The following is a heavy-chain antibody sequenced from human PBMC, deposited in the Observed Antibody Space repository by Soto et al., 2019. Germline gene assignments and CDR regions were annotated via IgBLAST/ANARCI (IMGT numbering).Heavy chain of an antibody. V-gene: IGHV3-74*01. CDR2: ISGDGSST. CDR1: EFTFRSYW. Sequence: EVQLVDSGGGLVQPGGSLRLSCAASEFTFRSYWMHWVRQSPGKGLVWVSRISGDGSSTNYADSVKGRFTISRDNAKNTVYLQMNSLRAEDTAVYYCARDRVMITFGGDGMDVWGQGTTVTVSS. J-gene: IGHJ6*02. D-gene: IGHD3-16*01. CDR3: ARDRVMITFGGDGMDV.